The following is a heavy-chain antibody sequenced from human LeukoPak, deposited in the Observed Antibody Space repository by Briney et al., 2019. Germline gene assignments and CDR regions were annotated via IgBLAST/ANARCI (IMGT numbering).Heavy chain of an antibody. J-gene: IGHJ5*02. CDR2: FVPSPDII. D-gene: IGHD3-10*01. V-gene: IGHV1-69*04. CDR3: ARDYYGSGSYYIYWFDP. Sequence: SVKVSCKASGGTFNTNAISWVRQAPGQGLECMGRFVPSPDIINYAQKFQGRITITADKSSSTVYMELSSLRSEDTAVYCARDYYGSGSYYIYWFDPWGQGTLVTVSS. CDR1: GGTFNTNA.